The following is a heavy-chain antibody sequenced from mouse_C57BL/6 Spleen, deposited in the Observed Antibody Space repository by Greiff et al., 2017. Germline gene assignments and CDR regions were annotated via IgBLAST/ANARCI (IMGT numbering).Heavy chain of an antibody. D-gene: IGHD4-1*01. V-gene: IGHV1-75*01. Sequence: QVQLQQSGPELVKPGASVKISCKASGYTFTDYYINWVKQRPGQGLEWIGWIFPGSGSTYYNEKFKGKATLTVDKSSSTAYMLLSSLTSEDSAVYFGAGTDWGGAWFAYWGQGTLVTVSA. J-gene: IGHJ3*01. CDR2: IFPGSGST. CDR1: GYTFTDYY. CDR3: AGTDWGGAWFAY.